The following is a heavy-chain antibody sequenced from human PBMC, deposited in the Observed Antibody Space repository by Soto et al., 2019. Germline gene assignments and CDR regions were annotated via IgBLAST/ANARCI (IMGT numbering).Heavy chain of an antibody. D-gene: IGHD5-12*01. J-gene: IGHJ6*03. CDR1: GDTFSSYT. CDR3: AREGESGYDYYYYYYMDV. Sequence: SVHLACKASGDTFSSYTISWVRQHPGKGLEWMGTIIPILGIANYAQKFQGRVTITADKSTSTAYMELSSLRSEDTAVYYCAREGESGYDYYYYYYMDVWGKGITVTVSS. V-gene: IGHV1-69*04. CDR2: IIPILGIA.